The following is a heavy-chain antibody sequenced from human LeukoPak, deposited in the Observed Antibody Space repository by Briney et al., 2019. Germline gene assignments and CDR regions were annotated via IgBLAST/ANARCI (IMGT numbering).Heavy chain of an antibody. CDR3: ARFFGAGSSDH. V-gene: IGHV4-4*07. J-gene: IGHJ4*02. Sequence: PSETLSLTCTVSGASVSTYFWSWIRQPAGKGLEWIGRIYSSGTSNYNPSLKGRVTMSLDTSKNHFSLKLSSVTAADAAVYYCARFFGAGSSDHWGQGTLVTVSS. CDR1: GASVSTYF. D-gene: IGHD3-10*01. CDR2: IYSSGTS.